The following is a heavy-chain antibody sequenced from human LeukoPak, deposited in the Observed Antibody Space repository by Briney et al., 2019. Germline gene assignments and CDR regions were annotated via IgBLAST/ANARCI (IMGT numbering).Heavy chain of an antibody. J-gene: IGHJ4*02. D-gene: IGHD1-26*01. CDR1: GGSISSGDYY. CDR3: GRGLRYSESYVVEY. CDR2: IYYSGST. Sequence: SQTLSLTCTVSGGSISSGDYYWSWIRQPPGKGLEWIGYIYYSGSTYYNPSLKSRVTISVDTSKNQFSLKLNSVTAADTAVYHCGRGLRYSESYVVEYWGLGTLVTVSS. V-gene: IGHV4-30-4*01.